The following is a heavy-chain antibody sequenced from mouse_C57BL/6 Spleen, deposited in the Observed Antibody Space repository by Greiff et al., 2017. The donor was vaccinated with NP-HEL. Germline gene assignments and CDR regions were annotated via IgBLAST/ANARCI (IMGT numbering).Heavy chain of an antibody. CDR1: GYSFTDYN. V-gene: IGHV1-39*01. Sequence: VQLQQPGPELVKPGASVKISCKASGYSFTDYNMNWVKQSNGKSLEWIGVINPNYGTTSYNQKFKGKATLTVDQSSSTAYMQLISLTSEDSAVYYCARGDCYGSSYGFAYWGQGTLVTVSA. CDR2: INPNYGTT. CDR3: ARGDCYGSSYGFAY. J-gene: IGHJ3*01. D-gene: IGHD1-1*01.